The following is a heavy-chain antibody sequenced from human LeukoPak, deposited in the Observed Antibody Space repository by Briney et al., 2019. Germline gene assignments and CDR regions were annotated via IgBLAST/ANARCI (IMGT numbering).Heavy chain of an antibody. V-gene: IGHV4-59*01. CDR2: IYYSGST. J-gene: IGHJ6*02. CDR3: ARGRIPNCYYYYYGMDV. CDR1: GGSISSYY. D-gene: IGHD1-1*01. Sequence: SETLSLTCTVSGGSISSYYWSWIRQPPGKGLEWIGYIYYSGSTNYNPSLKSRVTISVDTSKNQFSLKLSSVTAADTAVYYCARGRIPNCYYYYYGMDVWGQGTTVTVSS.